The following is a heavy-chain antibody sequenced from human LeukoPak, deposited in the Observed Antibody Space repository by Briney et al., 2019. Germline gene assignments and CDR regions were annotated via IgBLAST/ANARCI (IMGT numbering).Heavy chain of an antibody. D-gene: IGHD3-10*01. Sequence: GGSLRLSCAASGFPVSSNYMSWVRQAPGKGPEWVANIKQDESEKYSVDSVKGRFIISRDNAKNSVFLQMNSLRAEDTALYYCARLSAYYYGSYFYYYMDVWGKGTTVTVSS. CDR3: ARLSAYYYGSYFYYYMDV. CDR2: IKQDESEK. CDR1: GFPVSSNY. J-gene: IGHJ6*03. V-gene: IGHV3-7*01.